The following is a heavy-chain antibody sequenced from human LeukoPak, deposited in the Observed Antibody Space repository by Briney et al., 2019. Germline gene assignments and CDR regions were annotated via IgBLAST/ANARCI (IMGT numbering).Heavy chain of an antibody. V-gene: IGHV3-74*01. CDR3: AREGIAAAGTGGDY. Sequence: GGSLRLSCAASGFTFSSYWMHWVRQAPGKGLVWVSRVNTDGRSTSYADSVKGRFTISRDNAKNTLYLQMNSLRAEDTAVYYCAREGIAAAGTGGDYWGQGTLVTVSS. CDR1: GFTFSSYW. J-gene: IGHJ4*02. CDR2: VNTDGRST. D-gene: IGHD6-13*01.